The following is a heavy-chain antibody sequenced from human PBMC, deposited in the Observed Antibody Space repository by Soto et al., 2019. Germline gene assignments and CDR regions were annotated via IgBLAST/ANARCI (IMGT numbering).Heavy chain of an antibody. CDR1: GFTFSNYW. V-gene: IGHV3-74*01. CDR2: IDHDGPT. J-gene: IGHJ4*02. CDR3: VRDSHGDY. Sequence: EVQLVESGGGLVQPGGSLRLSCAGSGFTFSNYWMHLVRQAPGKGLEWVSRIDHDGPTDYADSVRGRFTNSRDNAENTLYLQMNSLRPEDTAVYYCVRDSHGDYWGQGNLVTVSS.